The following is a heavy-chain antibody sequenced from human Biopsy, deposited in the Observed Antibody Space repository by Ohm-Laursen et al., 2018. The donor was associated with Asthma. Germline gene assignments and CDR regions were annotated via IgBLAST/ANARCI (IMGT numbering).Heavy chain of an antibody. Sequence: EASVKVPCKTSGYTFNSAGITWVRQAPGQGLEWMGWISVYNGNTKVAQKLQDRVTMITDTSTSTAYMESRSLRSDDTAVYFCARAVDYSHYYGIDVWGQGTTVTVS. CDR2: ISVYNGNT. CDR1: GYTFNSAG. J-gene: IGHJ6*02. V-gene: IGHV1-18*01. CDR3: ARAVDYSHYYGIDV. D-gene: IGHD3-10*01.